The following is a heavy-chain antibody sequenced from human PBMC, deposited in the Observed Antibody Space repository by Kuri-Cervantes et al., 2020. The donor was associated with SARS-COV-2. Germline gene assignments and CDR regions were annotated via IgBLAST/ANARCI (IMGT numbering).Heavy chain of an antibody. CDR3: ATVRGGSYYFDF. CDR2: FDPEDGET. CDR1: GYTFTGYY. D-gene: IGHD1-26*01. J-gene: IGHJ4*02. Sequence: ASVKVSCKASGYTFTGYYMHWVRQAPGKGLEWMGGFDPEDGETIYAQKFQGRVTMTEDTSTDTAYMELSSLRSEDTAVYYCATVRGGSYYFDFWGQGTLVTVSS. V-gene: IGHV1-24*01.